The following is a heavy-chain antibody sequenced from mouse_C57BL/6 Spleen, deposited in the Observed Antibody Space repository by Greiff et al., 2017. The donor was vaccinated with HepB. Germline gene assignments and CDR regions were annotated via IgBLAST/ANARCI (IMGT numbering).Heavy chain of an antibody. D-gene: IGHD2-1*01. CDR1: GYSITSGYY. CDR3: ARVALLSFYFDY. CDR2: ISYDGSN. J-gene: IGHJ2*01. Sequence: DVKLQESGPGLVKPSQSLSLTCSVTGYSITSGYYWNWIRQFPGNKLEWMGYISYDGSNNYNPSLKNRISITRDTSKNQFFLKLNSVTTEDTATYYCARVALLSFYFDYWGQGTTLTVSS. V-gene: IGHV3-6*01.